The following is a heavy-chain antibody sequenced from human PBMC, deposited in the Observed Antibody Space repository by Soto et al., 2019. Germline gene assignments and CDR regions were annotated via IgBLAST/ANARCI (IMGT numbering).Heavy chain of an antibody. V-gene: IGHV4-4*02. CDR2: IYHSGST. CDR3: ARDPGYSSGWPGGPRGYYFDY. CDR1: GGSISSSNW. Sequence: SETLSLTCAVPGGSISSSNWWSWVRQPPGKGLEWIGEIYHSGSTNYNPSLKSRVTISVDKSKNQFSLKLSSVTAADTAVYYCARDPGYSSGWPGGPRGYYFDYWGQGTLVTVSS. J-gene: IGHJ4*02. D-gene: IGHD6-19*01.